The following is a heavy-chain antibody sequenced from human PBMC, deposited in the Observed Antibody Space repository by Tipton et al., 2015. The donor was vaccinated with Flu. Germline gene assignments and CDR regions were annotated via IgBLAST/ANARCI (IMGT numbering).Heavy chain of an antibody. CDR3: ARDMGHSRFDP. D-gene: IGHD4-11*01. V-gene: IGHV1-3*03. CDR2: INAGNGDT. J-gene: IGHJ5*02. CDR1: GYTFSTYA. Sequence: QLVQSGAEVRKPGASVKVSCKASGYTFSTYAIHWVRQAPGQRLQWMGWINAGNGDTKYSQEFQDRVTITKNTSASTAHMELSSLRSDDMGIYYCARDMGHSRFDPWGQGTLVTVSS.